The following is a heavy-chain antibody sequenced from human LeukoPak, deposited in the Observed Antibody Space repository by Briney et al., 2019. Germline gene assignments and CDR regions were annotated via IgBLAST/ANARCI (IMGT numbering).Heavy chain of an antibody. CDR3: ARRMFRDGYNFQGGIFSAWFDP. V-gene: IGHV5-51*01. D-gene: IGHD5-24*01. J-gene: IGHJ5*02. CDR1: GSRFTSYW. Sequence: GESLKISCKGSGSRFTSYWIGWVRQMPGKGLEWMGIIYPGDSDTRYGPSFQGQVTISADKSISTAYLQWSSLKASDTAMYYCARRMFRDGYNFQGGIFSAWFDPWGQGTLVTVSS. CDR2: IYPGDSDT.